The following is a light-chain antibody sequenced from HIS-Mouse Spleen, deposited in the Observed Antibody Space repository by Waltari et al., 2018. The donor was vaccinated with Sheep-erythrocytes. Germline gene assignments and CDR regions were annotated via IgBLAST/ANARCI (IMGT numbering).Light chain of an antibody. CDR1: SSDVGSYNL. CDR3: CSYAGSSTLV. Sequence: QSALTQPASVSGSPGQSITIPCPGTSSDVGSYNLVSWYQQHPGKAPKLMIYEGSKRPSGGSNRFSGSKSGNTASLTISGLQAEDEADYYCCSYAGSSTLVFGGGTKLTVL. J-gene: IGLJ2*01. CDR2: EGS. V-gene: IGLV2-23*01.